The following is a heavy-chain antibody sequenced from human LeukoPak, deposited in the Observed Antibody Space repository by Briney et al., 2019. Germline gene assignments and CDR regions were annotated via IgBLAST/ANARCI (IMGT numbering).Heavy chain of an antibody. CDR3: ARGGSNSPYYLDC. CDR1: GFTLGSYG. CDR2: LTSSGRNI. Sequence: KPGGSLRLSCAASGFTLGSYGRNGVRQAPGKGLVWGSSLTSSGRNIYYADSLKGRFTISRDNANNPLYLPMNRLRAEDTAVYYCARGGSNSPYYLDCWGQGTLVTLSS. D-gene: IGHD1-26*01. J-gene: IGHJ4*02. V-gene: IGHV3-21*01.